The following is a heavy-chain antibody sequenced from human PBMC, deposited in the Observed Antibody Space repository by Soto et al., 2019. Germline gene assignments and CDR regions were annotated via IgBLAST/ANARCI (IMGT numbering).Heavy chain of an antibody. J-gene: IGHJ6*02. V-gene: IGHV6-1*01. Sequence: SQTLSLTCAISGDSVSSNSAAWNWIRQSPSRGLEWLGRTYYRSKWYNDYAVPVKSRITINPDTSKNQFSLQLNSVTPEDTAVYYCAREGITGTTLYYYGMDVWGQGTTVTVSS. D-gene: IGHD1-7*01. CDR2: TYYRSKWYN. CDR3: AREGITGTTLYYYGMDV. CDR1: GDSVSSNSAA.